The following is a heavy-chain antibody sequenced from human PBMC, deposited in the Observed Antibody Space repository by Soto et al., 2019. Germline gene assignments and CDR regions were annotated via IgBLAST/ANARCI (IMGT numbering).Heavy chain of an antibody. CDR3: ARDGVGITTVLGYFDY. D-gene: IGHD1-26*01. V-gene: IGHV3-33*01. CDR2: TRHDGSNT. CDR1: GFNFRGYG. J-gene: IGHJ4*02. Sequence: QVQLVQSGGGVVQPGRSLRLSCEASGFNFRGYGMHWVRQAPGKGLEWVAITRHDGSNTYYADSVRGRFTISRDNFKNTLYLQNNRLRVEDTALYYCARDGVGITTVLGYFDYWGPGTLITGSS.